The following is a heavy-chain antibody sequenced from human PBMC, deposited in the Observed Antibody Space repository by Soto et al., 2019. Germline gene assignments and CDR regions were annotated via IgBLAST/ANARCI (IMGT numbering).Heavy chain of an antibody. V-gene: IGHV4-34*01. D-gene: IGHD6-19*01. CDR1: GGSFSGYY. Sequence: SETLSLTCAVYGGSFSGYYWSWIRQPPGKGLEWIGEINHSGSTNYNPSLKSRVTISVDTSKNQFSLKLSSVTAADTAVYYCARGPQWLVSSEINFDYWGQGTLVTVSS. J-gene: IGHJ4*02. CDR2: INHSGST. CDR3: ARGPQWLVSSEINFDY.